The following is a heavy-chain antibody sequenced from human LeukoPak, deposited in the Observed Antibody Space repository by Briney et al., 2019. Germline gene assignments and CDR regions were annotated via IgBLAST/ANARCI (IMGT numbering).Heavy chain of an antibody. CDR2: INPSDGGT. J-gene: IGHJ4*02. D-gene: IGHD1-14*01. V-gene: IGHV1-46*04. Sequence: ASVKVSCKASGYSFTNYYTHWVRQAPGQGLQWMGIINPSDGGTSYAQRLQGRVTMTRDTATSTVYMDLRSLTSEDTAVYYCVREGQTTYYFDYWGQGTLVTVSS. CDR1: GYSFTNYY. CDR3: VREGQTTYYFDY.